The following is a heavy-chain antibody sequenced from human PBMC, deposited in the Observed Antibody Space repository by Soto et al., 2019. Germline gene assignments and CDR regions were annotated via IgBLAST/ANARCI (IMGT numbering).Heavy chain of an antibody. CDR3: ARSGGFLTGYYIY. Sequence: RASVKVSCKASGGTFSSYAISWVRQAPGQGLEWMGGIIPIFGTANYAQKFQGRVTITADESTSTAYMELSSLRSEDTAVYYCARSGGFLTGYYIYWGQGTLVTVSS. V-gene: IGHV1-69*13. CDR1: GGTFSSYA. J-gene: IGHJ4*02. D-gene: IGHD3-9*01. CDR2: IIPIFGTA.